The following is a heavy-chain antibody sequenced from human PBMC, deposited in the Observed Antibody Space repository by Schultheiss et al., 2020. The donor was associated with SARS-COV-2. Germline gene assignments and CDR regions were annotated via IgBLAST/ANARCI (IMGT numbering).Heavy chain of an antibody. V-gene: IGHV4-34*01. Sequence: SETLSLTCAVYGGSFSGHYWSWIRQPPGKGLEWIGEINHSGSTNYNPSLKSRVTISVDTSKNQFSLKLSSVTAADTAVYYCARLRGAVAGHFDYWGQGTLVTVSS. D-gene: IGHD6-19*01. CDR1: GGSFSGHY. J-gene: IGHJ4*02. CDR2: INHSGST. CDR3: ARLRGAVAGHFDY.